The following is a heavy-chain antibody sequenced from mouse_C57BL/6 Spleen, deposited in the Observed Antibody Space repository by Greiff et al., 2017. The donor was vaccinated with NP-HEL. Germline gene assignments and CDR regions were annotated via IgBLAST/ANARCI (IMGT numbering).Heavy chain of an antibody. CDR3: TRGLGLAWFAY. V-gene: IGHV5S21*01. D-gene: IGHD4-1*01. Sequence: EVKVEESGEGLVKPGGSLKLSCAASGFTFSSYAMSWVRQTPEKRLEWVAYISSGGDYIYYADTVKGRFTISRDNARNTLYLQMSSLKSEDTAMYYCTRGLGLAWFAYWGQGTLVTVSA. J-gene: IGHJ3*01. CDR2: ISSGGDYI. CDR1: GFTFSSYA.